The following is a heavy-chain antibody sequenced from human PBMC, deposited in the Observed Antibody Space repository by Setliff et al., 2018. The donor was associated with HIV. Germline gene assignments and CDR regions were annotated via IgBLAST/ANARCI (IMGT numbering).Heavy chain of an antibody. Sequence: ETLSLTCIVSGASISSQYWSWIRQPAGKGLEWIGRVYSSGNTNYNPSFKSRVTMSVDSSGNQFSLTLNSVTAADTAVYYCARDPNPGWYYLDFWGPGALVTVAS. V-gene: IGHV4-4*07. CDR3: ARDPNPGWYYLDF. D-gene: IGHD6-19*01. CDR2: VYSSGNT. CDR1: GASISSQY. J-gene: IGHJ4*02.